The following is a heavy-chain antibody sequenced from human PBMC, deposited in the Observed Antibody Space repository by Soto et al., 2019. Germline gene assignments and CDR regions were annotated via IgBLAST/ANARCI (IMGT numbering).Heavy chain of an antibody. CDR1: GFTFSTYA. CDR2: ISGNGGDYT. D-gene: IGHD2-2*01. CDR3: VPLCRYCSTTTPS. J-gene: IGHJ4*02. V-gene: IGHV3-23*01. Sequence: EVQLLESGGGLVQPGGSLRLPCAASGFTFSTYAMSWVRQAPRKGLEWVSAISGNGGDYTYYADSVKGRFTISRDNSKNTLYLQMNSLRAEDTAVYYCVPLCRYCSTTTPSRGQGTLVTVSS.